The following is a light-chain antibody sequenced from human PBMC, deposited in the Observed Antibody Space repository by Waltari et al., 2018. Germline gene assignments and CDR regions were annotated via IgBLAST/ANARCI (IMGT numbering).Light chain of an antibody. CDR2: GNN. V-gene: IGLV1-40*01. J-gene: IGLJ2*01. CDR3: QSYDSSLTAVV. CDR1: GSNIGGGSD. Sequence: QSVLSQPPSVSGAPGQRVTISCTGGGSNIGGGSDVHWYQQLPGAAPKLLIFGNNPRPSGVPDRFSGSKSGASASLAITGLQSEDEADYYCQSYDSSLTAVVFGGGTKLTVL.